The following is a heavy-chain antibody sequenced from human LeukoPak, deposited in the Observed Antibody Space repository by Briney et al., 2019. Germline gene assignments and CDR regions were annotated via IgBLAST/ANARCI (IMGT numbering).Heavy chain of an antibody. CDR1: GFTFDDYA. CDR3: AKGLGYCSGGSCYSPPPSTDAFGI. CDR2: ISWNSGSI. J-gene: IGHJ3*02. V-gene: IGHV3-9*01. D-gene: IGHD2-15*01. Sequence: GGSLRLSCAASGFTFDDYAMHWVRQAPGKGLEWVSGISWNSGSIGYADSVKGRFTISRDNAKNSLYLQMNSLRAEDTALYYCAKGLGYCSGGSCYSPPPSTDAFGIWGQGTMVTVSS.